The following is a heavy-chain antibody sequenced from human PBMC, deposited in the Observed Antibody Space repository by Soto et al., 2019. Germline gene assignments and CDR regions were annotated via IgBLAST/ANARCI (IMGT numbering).Heavy chain of an antibody. Sequence: SETLSLTCAVYGGSFSGYYWSWIRQPPGKGLEWIGEINHSGSTNYNPSLKSRVTISVDTSKNQFSLKLSSVTAADTAVYYCARCPQLLWFGELSVGYFDYWGQGTLVTVSS. J-gene: IGHJ4*02. V-gene: IGHV4-34*01. CDR2: INHSGST. D-gene: IGHD3-10*01. CDR3: ARCPQLLWFGELSVGYFDY. CDR1: GGSFSGYY.